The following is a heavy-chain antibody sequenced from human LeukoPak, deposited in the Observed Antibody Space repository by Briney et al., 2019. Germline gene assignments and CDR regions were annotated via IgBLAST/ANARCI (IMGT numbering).Heavy chain of an antibody. V-gene: IGHV4-34*01. CDR2: INHSGST. Sequence: SETLSLTCAVYGGSFSGYYWSWIRQPPGKGLEWIGEINHSGSTNYNPSLKSRVTMSVDTSKNQFSLKLSSVTAADTAVYYCARGVGSWGAFDIWGQGTMVTVSS. CDR3: ARGVGSWGAFDI. CDR1: GGSFSGYY. D-gene: IGHD6-13*01. J-gene: IGHJ3*02.